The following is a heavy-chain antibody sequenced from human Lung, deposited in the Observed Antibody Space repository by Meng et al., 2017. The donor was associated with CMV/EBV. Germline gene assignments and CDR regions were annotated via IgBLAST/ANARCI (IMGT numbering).Heavy chain of an antibody. J-gene: IGHJ4*02. CDR2: IKTKADNYAT. CDR3: TRLTAADTSFDC. Sequence: GEXXKISCAASGFTFSGSAIHWVRQASGKGLEWVGRIKTKADNYATAYAASLKGRFTISRDDSQNTAYLQMNSLKTEDTAVYYCTRLTAADTSFDCWGQGXLVTVSS. CDR1: GFTFSGSA. V-gene: IGHV3-73*01. D-gene: IGHD6-13*01.